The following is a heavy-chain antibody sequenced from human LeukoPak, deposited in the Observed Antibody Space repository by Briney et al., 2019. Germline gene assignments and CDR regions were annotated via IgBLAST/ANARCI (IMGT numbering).Heavy chain of an antibody. CDR2: IYYSGST. CDR1: GGSISSYY. D-gene: IGHD5-18*01. J-gene: IGHJ4*02. V-gene: IGHV4-59*01. Sequence: SETLSLTCTVSGGSISSYYWSWIRQPPGKGLEWIGYIYYSGSTNYNPSLKSRVTISVDTSKNQFSLKLSSVTAADTAVYYCARDRYGFYIDYWGQGTLVTVSS. CDR3: ARDRYGFYIDY.